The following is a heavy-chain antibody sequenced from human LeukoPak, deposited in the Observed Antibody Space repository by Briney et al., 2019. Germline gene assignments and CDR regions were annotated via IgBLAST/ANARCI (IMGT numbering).Heavy chain of an antibody. V-gene: IGHV3-21*01. CDR3: ARDRGSSWYLGILY. D-gene: IGHD6-13*01. J-gene: IGHJ4*02. Sequence: PGGSLRLSCAASGFTFSSYSMNWVRQAPGKGLEWVSSIRSSSSYIYYADSVKGRFTISRDNAKNSLYLQMNSLRAEDTAVYYCARDRGSSWYLGILYWGQGTLVTVSS. CDR1: GFTFSSYS. CDR2: IRSSSSYI.